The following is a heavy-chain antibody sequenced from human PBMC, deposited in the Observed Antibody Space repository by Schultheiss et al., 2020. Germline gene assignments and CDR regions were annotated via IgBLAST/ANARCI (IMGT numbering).Heavy chain of an antibody. CDR2: IYYSGST. CDR1: GGSVKDYY. D-gene: IGHD2/OR15-2a*01. CDR3: ARDSAFLGMDV. V-gene: IGHV4-59*02. J-gene: IGHJ6*02. Sequence: SETLSLTCNVSGGSVKDYYWSWIRQSPGKGLEWIGYIYYSGSTYYNPSLKSRVTISVDTSKNQFSLKLSSVTAADTAVYYCARDSAFLGMDVWGQGTTVTVSS.